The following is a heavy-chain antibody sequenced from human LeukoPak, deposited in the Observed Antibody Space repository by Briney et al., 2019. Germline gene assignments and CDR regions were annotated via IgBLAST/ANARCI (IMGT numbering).Heavy chain of an antibody. V-gene: IGHV1-2*02. J-gene: IGHJ4*02. D-gene: IGHD7-27*01. Sequence: ASVKVSCKASGYDFTSVGITWVRRAPGQGLEWMGWINPNSGDTNYAQKFQGRVTMTMDTSISTAYMELSSLRSDDAAVYYCAGRSGAQLDYWGQGTLVTVSS. CDR1: GYDFTSVG. CDR3: AGRSGAQLDY. CDR2: INPNSGDT.